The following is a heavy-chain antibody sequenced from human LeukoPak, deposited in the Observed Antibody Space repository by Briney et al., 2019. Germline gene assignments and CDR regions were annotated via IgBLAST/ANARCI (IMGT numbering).Heavy chain of an antibody. J-gene: IGHJ6*03. D-gene: IGHD2-2*02. V-gene: IGHV4-34*01. Sequence: PWESLSLTCAVSGGSFSGYYWSWIRQPPGKGLEWIGEINHSGSTNYNPSPKSRGSISVDTTKNRFSLKLSSVTAADTAAYYCASLIRVVPAAIPSSYYMDVWGKETTVTVSS. CDR1: GGSFSGYY. CDR3: ASLIRVVPAAIPSSYYMDV. CDR2: INHSGST.